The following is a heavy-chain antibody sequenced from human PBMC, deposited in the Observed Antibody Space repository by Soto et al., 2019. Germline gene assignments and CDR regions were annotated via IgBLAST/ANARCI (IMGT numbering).Heavy chain of an antibody. CDR2: NSAHNGNT. CDR3: ARYFDSSGYYYPFDY. J-gene: IGHJ4*02. Sequence: ASVKVSCKASGGTFSSYTISWVRQAPGQGLEWMGWNSAHNGNTNYAQKFQGRVTMTTDTSTSTAYMELRSLRSDDTAVYYCARYFDSSGYYYPFDYWGQGTLVPVSS. CDR1: GGTFSSYT. D-gene: IGHD3-22*01. V-gene: IGHV1-18*01.